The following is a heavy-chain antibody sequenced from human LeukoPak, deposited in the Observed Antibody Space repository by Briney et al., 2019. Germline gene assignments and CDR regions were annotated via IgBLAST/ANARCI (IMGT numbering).Heavy chain of an antibody. CDR1: GGSISSYY. Sequence: SETLSLTCTVSGGSISSYYWSWIRQPPGKGLEWIGYTYYSGTTNYNPSLKSRVTISVDTSKNQFSLKLSSVTAADTAVYYCARQGSYQDYWGQGTLVTVSS. V-gene: IGHV4-59*01. CDR2: TYYSGTT. CDR3: ARQGSYQDY. D-gene: IGHD3-16*02. J-gene: IGHJ4*02.